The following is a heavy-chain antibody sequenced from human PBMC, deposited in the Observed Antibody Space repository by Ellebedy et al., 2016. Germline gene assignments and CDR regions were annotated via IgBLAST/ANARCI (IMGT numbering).Heavy chain of an antibody. J-gene: IGHJ4*02. D-gene: IGHD3-10*01. CDR1: GFTFSSYR. V-gene: IGHV3-48*01. CDR2: ISSSVGTI. Sequence: GESLKISCAASGFTFSSYRMNWVRQAPGKGLEWVSYISSSVGTIYYADSVKGRFTISRDNAKNSLYLQMNSLRAEDTAVYYCARTRSGLFDYWGQGTLVTVSS. CDR3: ARTRSGLFDY.